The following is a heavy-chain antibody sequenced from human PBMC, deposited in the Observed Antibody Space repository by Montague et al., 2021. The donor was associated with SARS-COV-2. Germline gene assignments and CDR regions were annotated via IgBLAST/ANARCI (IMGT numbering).Heavy chain of an antibody. D-gene: IGHD2-2*01. V-gene: IGHV6-1*01. J-gene: IGHJ4*02. Sequence: CAISGDSVASTSAAWNWDRQTPSIGLDWLGMTYFTSKWSSEYALSVKSRLIISPDTSKNQFSLRLMSVTPDDTAVYYCARAYCSSTSCYPIDYWSQGTLVTVSS. CDR2: TYFTSKWSS. CDR3: ARAYCSSTSCYPIDY. CDR1: GDSVASTSAA.